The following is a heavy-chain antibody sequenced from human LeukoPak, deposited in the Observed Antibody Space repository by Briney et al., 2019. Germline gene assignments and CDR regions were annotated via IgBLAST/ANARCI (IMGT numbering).Heavy chain of an antibody. Sequence: GGSLRLSCAASGFTFSSYAMHWVRQAPGKGLEWVAVISYDGSNKYYADSVKGRFTISRDNSKNALYLQMNSLRAEDTAVYYCARLGYSSSWVYYYYYMDVWGKGTTVTISS. V-gene: IGHV3-30*04. CDR2: ISYDGSNK. CDR3: ARLGYSSSWVYYYYYMDV. CDR1: GFTFSSYA. J-gene: IGHJ6*03. D-gene: IGHD6-13*01.